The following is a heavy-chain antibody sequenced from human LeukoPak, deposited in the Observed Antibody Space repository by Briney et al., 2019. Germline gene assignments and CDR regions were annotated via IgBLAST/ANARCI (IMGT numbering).Heavy chain of an antibody. CDR2: ISRSSDSI. D-gene: IGHD2-15*01. J-gene: IGHJ4*02. CDR3: ASHSGRMSMEDY. CDR1: GFTFSSYS. Sequence: PGGSLRLSCAASGFTFSSYSMNWVRQAPGKGLEWVSVISRSSDSIYYADSVKGRFTISRDNAKNSLYLQMNSLRAEDTAVYYCASHSGRMSMEDYWGQGTLVTVSS. V-gene: IGHV3-21*01.